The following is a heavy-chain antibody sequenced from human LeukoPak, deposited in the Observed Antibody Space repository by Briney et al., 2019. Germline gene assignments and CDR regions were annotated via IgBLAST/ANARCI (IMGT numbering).Heavy chain of an antibody. Sequence: SETLSLTCTVSGGSISSYYWSWIRQPPGKGLEWIGYIYYSGSTNYNPSLKSRVTISVDTSKNQFSLKLSSVTAADTAVYYCARDGLNYYDSSGYWDYFDYWGQGTLVTVSS. CDR1: GGSISSYY. D-gene: IGHD3-22*01. V-gene: IGHV4-59*12. CDR2: IYYSGST. J-gene: IGHJ4*02. CDR3: ARDGLNYYDSSGYWDYFDY.